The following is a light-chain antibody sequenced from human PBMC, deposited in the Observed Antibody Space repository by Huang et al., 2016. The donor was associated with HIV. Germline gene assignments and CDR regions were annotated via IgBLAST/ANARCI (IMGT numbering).Light chain of an antibody. Sequence: EIVMTQSLATLSVSPGERATLSCRASQTVSSSLAWYQQKPGQAPRLLSYGASTRATGIPASFSGSGSGTEFTLTISSLQSEDFAVYYCQQYNNWPLTFGPGTKVDIK. V-gene: IGKV3-15*01. J-gene: IGKJ3*01. CDR2: GAS. CDR3: QQYNNWPLT. CDR1: QTVSSS.